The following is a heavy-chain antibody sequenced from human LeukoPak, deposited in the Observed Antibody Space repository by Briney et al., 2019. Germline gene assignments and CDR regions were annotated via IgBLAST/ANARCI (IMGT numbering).Heavy chain of an antibody. CDR1: GFIFSSYA. J-gene: IGHJ4*02. V-gene: IGHV3-23*01. Sequence: GGSLRLSCAASGFIFSSYAMSWVRQAPGKGLEWVSTISGSGGSTYYADSVKGRLTISRDNSKNTLYLQMNSLRAEDTAVYYCAKAHLKAAAIAVAGRPFDYWGQGTLVTVSS. CDR2: ISGSGGST. CDR3: AKAHLKAAAIAVAGRPFDY. D-gene: IGHD6-19*01.